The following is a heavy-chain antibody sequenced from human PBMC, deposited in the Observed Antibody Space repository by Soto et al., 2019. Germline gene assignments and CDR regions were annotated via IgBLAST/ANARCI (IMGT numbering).Heavy chain of an antibody. J-gene: IGHJ6*02. CDR3: AREVIAARNYYYYGMDV. V-gene: IGHV3-30-3*01. CDR2: ISYDGSNK. D-gene: IGHD6-6*01. CDR1: GFTFSSYA. Sequence: QVPLVESGGGVVQPGRSLRLSCAASGFTFSSYAMHWVRQAPGKGLEWVAVISYDGSNKYYADSVKGRFTISRDNSKNTLYLQMNSLRAEDTAVYYCAREVIAARNYYYYGMDVWGQGTTVTVSS.